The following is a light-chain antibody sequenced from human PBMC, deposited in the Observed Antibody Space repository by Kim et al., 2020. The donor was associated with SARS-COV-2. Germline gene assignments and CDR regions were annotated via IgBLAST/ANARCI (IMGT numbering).Light chain of an antibody. CDR2: GAS. CDR1: QGIRSD. V-gene: IGKV1-17*01. CDR3: LQHHAYPRT. J-gene: IGKJ1*01. Sequence: DIQMTQSPSSLSASLGDRVTITCRASQGIRSDLGWYQQKPGRAPTRLIYGASTLESGVPSRFGGSGSGTEFTLTISSLQPEDFATYYCLQHHAYPRTFGQGTKVDIK.